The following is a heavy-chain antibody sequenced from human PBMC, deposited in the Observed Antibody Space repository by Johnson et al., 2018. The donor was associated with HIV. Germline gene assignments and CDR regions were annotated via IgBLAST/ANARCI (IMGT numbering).Heavy chain of an antibody. D-gene: IGHD3-10*01. Sequence: EVQLVESGGGLVQPGRSLRLSCAASGFTFDDYAMHWVRQAPGKGLEWVSGISWNSGSIGYADSVKGRFTISRDNAKNSLYLQMNSLRAEDTALYYCAKDMVVRVNGAFDIWGQGTRVTVSS. V-gene: IGHV3-9*01. CDR2: ISWNSGSI. J-gene: IGHJ3*02. CDR3: AKDMVVRVNGAFDI. CDR1: GFTFDDYA.